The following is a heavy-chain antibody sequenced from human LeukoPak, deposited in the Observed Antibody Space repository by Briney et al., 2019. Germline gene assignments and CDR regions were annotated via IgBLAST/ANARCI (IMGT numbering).Heavy chain of an antibody. V-gene: IGHV4-34*01. CDR2: INHSGST. J-gene: IGHJ6*03. CDR3: ARHGDGIPLLWFGESPDYYYMDV. Sequence: SETLSLTCAFYGGSFSGYYWTWIRQPPGKGLEWIGEINHSGSTNYNPSLKSRVTISVDTSKNQFSLKLSSVTAADTAVYYRARHGDGIPLLWFGESPDYYYMDVWGKGTTVTISS. CDR1: GGSFSGYY. D-gene: IGHD3-10*01.